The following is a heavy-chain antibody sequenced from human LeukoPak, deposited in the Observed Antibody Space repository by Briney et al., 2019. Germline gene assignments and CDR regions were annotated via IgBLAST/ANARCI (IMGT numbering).Heavy chain of an antibody. V-gene: IGHV1-46*01. Sequence: ASVKVSCKASGYSFTSNYVHWVRQAPGQGLEWMGMIYPRDGSTSYAQKFQGRVTVTRDTSTSTVHMEPSGLRSEDTAVYYCARDQEAFDYWGQGTLVTVSS. CDR1: GYSFTSNY. J-gene: IGHJ4*02. CDR2: IYPRDGST. CDR3: ARDQEAFDY.